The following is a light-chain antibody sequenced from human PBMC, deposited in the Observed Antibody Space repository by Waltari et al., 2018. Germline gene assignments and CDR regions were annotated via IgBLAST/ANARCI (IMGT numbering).Light chain of an antibody. CDR2: DNT. CDR3: QSYDNALRGSVL. J-gene: IGLJ2*01. CDR1: SSDLGSFV. V-gene: IGLV1-40*01. Sequence: LTQPPSVSGAPGQRVTLSCTCLSSDLGSFVVNWYQHRPGSVPRLLIYDNTHRPSAVPDRFTASKSATSASLDIAGLQPDDEADYYCQSYDNALRGSVLIGGGTRLTVL.